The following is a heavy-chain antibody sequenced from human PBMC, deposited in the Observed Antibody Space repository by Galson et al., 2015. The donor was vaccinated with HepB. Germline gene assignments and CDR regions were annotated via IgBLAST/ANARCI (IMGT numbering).Heavy chain of an antibody. CDR3: ARALTTFNYYDSSGYPHGFDY. CDR1: GYTFTSYG. Sequence: SVKVSCKASGYTFTSYGISWVRQAPGQGLEWMGWISAYNGNTNYAQKLQGRVTMTTDTSTSTAYMELRSLRSDDTAVYYCARALTTFNYYDSSGYPHGFDYWGQGTLVTVSS. D-gene: IGHD3-22*01. V-gene: IGHV1-18*01. J-gene: IGHJ4*02. CDR2: ISAYNGNT.